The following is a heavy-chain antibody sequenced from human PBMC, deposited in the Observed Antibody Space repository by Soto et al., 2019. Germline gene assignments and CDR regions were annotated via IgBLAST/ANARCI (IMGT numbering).Heavy chain of an antibody. CDR2: TLYDGTNK. CDR3: ARAAMVRGVVIKGLDP. Sequence: QVQLVESGGGVVQPGRSLRLSCAASGFTFSSYAMHWVRQAPGKGLEWVAVTLYDGTNKYYAESLKGRFTISRDNSKNTLYLEMNSLRVEDTAVYYCARAAMVRGVVIKGLDPWGQGTLVTVSS. J-gene: IGHJ5*02. D-gene: IGHD3-10*01. CDR1: GFTFSSYA. V-gene: IGHV3-30-3*01.